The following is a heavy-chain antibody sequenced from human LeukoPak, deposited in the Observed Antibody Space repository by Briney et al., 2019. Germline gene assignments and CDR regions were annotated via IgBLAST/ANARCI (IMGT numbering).Heavy chain of an antibody. CDR2: IYYSGST. Sequence: KPSETLSLTCTVSGGSISSSSYYWGWIRQPPGKGLEWIGSIYYSGSTYYNPSPKSRVTISVDTSKNQFSLKLSSVTAADTAVYYCARQLGYCSSTSCYADKVDYWGQGTLVTVSS. V-gene: IGHV4-39*01. D-gene: IGHD2-2*01. CDR1: GGSISSSSYY. J-gene: IGHJ4*02. CDR3: ARQLGYCSSTSCYADKVDY.